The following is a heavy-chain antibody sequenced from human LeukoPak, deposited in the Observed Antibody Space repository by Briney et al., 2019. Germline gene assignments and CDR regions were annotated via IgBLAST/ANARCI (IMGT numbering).Heavy chain of an antibody. CDR3: AIREWLSNDAFDI. Sequence: ASVKVSCMASGYTFTSYYMHWVRQAPGQGLEWMGIINPSGGSTSYAQKFQGRVTMTRDTSTSTVYMELSSLRSEDTAVYYCAIREWLSNDAFDIWGQGTMVTVSS. CDR1: GYTFTSYY. J-gene: IGHJ3*02. D-gene: IGHD3-3*01. CDR2: INPSGGST. V-gene: IGHV1-46*03.